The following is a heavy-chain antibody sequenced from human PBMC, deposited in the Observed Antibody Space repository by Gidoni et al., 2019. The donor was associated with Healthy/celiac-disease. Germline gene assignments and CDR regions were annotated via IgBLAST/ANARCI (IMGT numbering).Heavy chain of an antibody. J-gene: IGHJ2*01. CDR3: ARVEEFALSSSSGWYFDL. D-gene: IGHD6-6*01. CDR1: GYTFTGYY. Sequence: QVQLVQSGAEVKKPGASVKVSCKASGYTFTGYYMHWVRQAPGQGLEWMGWITMTRDTSISTAYMELSRLRSDDTAVYYCARVEEFALSSSSGWYFDLWGRGTLVTVSS. V-gene: IGHV1-2*02.